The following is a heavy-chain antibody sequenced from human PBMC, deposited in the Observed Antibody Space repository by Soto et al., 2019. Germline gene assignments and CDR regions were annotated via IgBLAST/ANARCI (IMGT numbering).Heavy chain of an antibody. V-gene: IGHV1-2*02. CDR3: ARVTLKAGNWFDP. J-gene: IGHJ5*02. CDR2: INPKSRGT. Sequence: ASVKVSCKASGYTFTDYFIHWVRQVPGQGFEWMGWINPKSRGTTYAQKFQGRVTMTRDTSNSTAYMELRGLRSDDTAVYYCARVTLKAGNWFDPWGQGTLVPVSS. CDR1: GYTFTDYF.